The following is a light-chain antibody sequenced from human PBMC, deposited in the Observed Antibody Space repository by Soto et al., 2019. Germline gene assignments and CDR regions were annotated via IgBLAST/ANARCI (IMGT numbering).Light chain of an antibody. V-gene: IGLV2-8*01. Sequence: QSALTQPPSASGSPGQSVTISCTGTSSDVGGYNYVSWYQQHPGKAPKLIIYEVRERPSGVPDRFSGSKSGNTASLTVSGLQAEDEADYYCTSYTAFSTDILFGGGTKLTVL. CDR3: TSYTAFSTDIL. CDR1: SSDVGGYNY. J-gene: IGLJ2*01. CDR2: EVR.